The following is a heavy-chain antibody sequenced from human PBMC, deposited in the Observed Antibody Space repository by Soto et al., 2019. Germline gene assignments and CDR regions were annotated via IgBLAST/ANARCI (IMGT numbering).Heavy chain of an antibody. CDR2: INVGNGTT. V-gene: IGHV1-3*01. J-gene: IGHJ5*02. Sequence: ASVKVSCKASGYTFTTHATHWVRQAPGERLQGMGWINVGNGTTKYSQQFKGRVTITRDTSANTAYMELRSLRSEDTAMYYCAREVFGYCSYGACRRHNWLDRWGERPLV. CDR3: AREVFGYCSYGACRRHNWLDR. CDR1: GYTFTTHA. D-gene: IGHD2-2*03.